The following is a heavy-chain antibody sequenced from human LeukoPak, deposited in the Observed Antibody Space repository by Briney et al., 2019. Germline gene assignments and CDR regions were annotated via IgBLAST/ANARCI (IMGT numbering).Heavy chain of an antibody. D-gene: IGHD3-3*01. V-gene: IGHV4-30-2*01. J-gene: IGHJ6*02. CDR2: IYHSGST. CDR1: GGSISSGGYS. Sequence: PSQTLSLTCAVSGGSISSGGYSWSWIRQPPGKGLEWIGYIYHSGSTYYNPSLKGRVTISVDRSKNQFSLKLSSVTAADTAVYYCARAIFDGIYYYGMDVWGQGTTVTVSS. CDR3: ARAIFDGIYYYGMDV.